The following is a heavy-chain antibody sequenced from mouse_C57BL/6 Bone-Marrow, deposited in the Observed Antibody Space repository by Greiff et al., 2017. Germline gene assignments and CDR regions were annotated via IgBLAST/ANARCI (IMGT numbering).Heavy chain of an antibody. D-gene: IGHD2-3*01. Sequence: QVQLQQSGAELVRPGASVTLSCKASGYTFTDYEMHWVKQTPVHGLELIGAIDPETGGTAYNQKFKGKAILTADKSSRTAYMELRSLTSEDSAVYYCTRENDGDYLWFAYWGQGTLVTVSA. J-gene: IGHJ3*01. CDR3: TRENDGDYLWFAY. CDR2: IDPETGGT. V-gene: IGHV1-15*01. CDR1: GYTFTDYE.